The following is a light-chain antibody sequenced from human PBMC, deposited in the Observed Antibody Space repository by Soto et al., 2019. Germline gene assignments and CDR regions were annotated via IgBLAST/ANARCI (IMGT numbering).Light chain of an antibody. CDR1: QSISIW. V-gene: IGKV1-5*03. CDR3: QQYNSYPLS. J-gene: IGKJ4*01. Sequence: DIPMTQSPSTLSASVGDRVTITCRASQSISIWLAWYQQKPRKAPKLLMFKASSLQSGVPSRFSGSGSGTEFTLTINSLQPDDFATYYCQQYNSYPLSFGGGTKVEIK. CDR2: KAS.